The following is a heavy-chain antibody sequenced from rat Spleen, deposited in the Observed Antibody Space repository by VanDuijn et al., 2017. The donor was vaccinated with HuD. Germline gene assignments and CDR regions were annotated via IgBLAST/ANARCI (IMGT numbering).Heavy chain of an antibody. J-gene: IGHJ2*01. Sequence: EVQLVESGGGLVQPGSSLRVSCVASGFTFNNYVMHWFRQAPESGIEWLGYINTDSISIHYSETVKDRFTISRDNAKNTVDMQMTSLRSEDTAMYFCARGAVYNHFDYWGQGVMVIVSS. CDR1: GFTFNNYV. V-gene: IGHV5-43*01. CDR3: ARGAVYNHFDY. CDR2: INTDSISI. D-gene: IGHD1-10*01.